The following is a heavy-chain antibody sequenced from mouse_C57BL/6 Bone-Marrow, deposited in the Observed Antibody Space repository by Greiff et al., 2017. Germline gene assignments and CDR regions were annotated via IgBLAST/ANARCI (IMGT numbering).Heavy chain of an antibody. CDR2: IDPSDSYT. CDR3: ATLCYGSSYAMDY. CDR1: GYTFTSYW. V-gene: IGHV1-69*01. Sequence: QVQLQQSGAELVMPGASVKLSCKASGYTFTSYWMHWVKQRPGQGLEWIGEIDPSDSYTNYNQKFKGKSTLTVDKSSSTAYVQLSSLTSEDYAVYYCATLCYGSSYAMDYWGQGTSVTVSS. J-gene: IGHJ4*01. D-gene: IGHD1-1*01.